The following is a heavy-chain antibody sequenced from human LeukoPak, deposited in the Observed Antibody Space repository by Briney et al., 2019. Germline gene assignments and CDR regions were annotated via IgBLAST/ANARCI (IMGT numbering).Heavy chain of an antibody. V-gene: IGHV3-11*01. J-gene: IGHJ4*02. Sequence: GESLRLSCAASGFTFSDYYMSWIRQAPGKGLEWISYISSSGSTIYYADSVKGRFTMFRDNAKSSLYLQVNSLRAEDTAIYYCAHRRDYFDYWGQGTLVTVSS. CDR1: GFTFSDYY. CDR2: ISSSGSTI. CDR3: AHRRDYFDY.